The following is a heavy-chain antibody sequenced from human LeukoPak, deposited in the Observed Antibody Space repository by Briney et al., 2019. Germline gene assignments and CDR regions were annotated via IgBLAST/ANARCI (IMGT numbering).Heavy chain of an antibody. CDR2: ITATGDTA. CDR3: PLVDTAMAKDY. V-gene: IGHV3-23*01. J-gene: IGHJ4*02. D-gene: IGHD5-18*01. Sequence: PGGSLRLSCVASGFTFTKCAMSWIRQAPGKGLEWVAIITATGDTAYYADSVKGRFTISRDNSKNTLYLQMNSLRAEDTAVYYCPLVDTAMAKDYWGQGTLVTVSS. CDR1: GFTFTKCA.